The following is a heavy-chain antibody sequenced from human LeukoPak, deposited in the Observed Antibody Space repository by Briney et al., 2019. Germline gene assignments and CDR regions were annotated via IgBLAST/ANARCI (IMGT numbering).Heavy chain of an antibody. CDR1: GFTFDDYG. D-gene: IGHD6-6*01. CDR2: VNWNGGST. CDR3: ARGGMDYSRSSWNIFYYYMDV. Sequence: GGSLRLSCVGSGFTFDDYGMNWVRHVPGKGLEWVCGVNWNGGSTGCADSVKGRFAISRENAQSSLYLQMNSLRVEDAALYYCARGGMDYSRSSWNIFYYYMDVWGKGTTVTVSS. J-gene: IGHJ6*03. V-gene: IGHV3-20*04.